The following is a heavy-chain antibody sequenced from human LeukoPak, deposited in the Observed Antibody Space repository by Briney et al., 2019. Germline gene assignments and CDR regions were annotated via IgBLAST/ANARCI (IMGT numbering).Heavy chain of an antibody. CDR2: IRNDGSKK. D-gene: IGHD2-21*02. V-gene: IGHV3-30*02. J-gene: IGHJ4*02. Sequence: GGSLGLSCAASGFTFSSYGMHWVRQAPGKGLEWVAFIRNDGSKKYYADSVKGRFTISRDNSKNTLYLQMNSLRAEDTSVYYCAKGVKRIVVVTAQHYFDSWGQGTLVTVSS. CDR1: GFTFSSYG. CDR3: AKGVKRIVVVTAQHYFDS.